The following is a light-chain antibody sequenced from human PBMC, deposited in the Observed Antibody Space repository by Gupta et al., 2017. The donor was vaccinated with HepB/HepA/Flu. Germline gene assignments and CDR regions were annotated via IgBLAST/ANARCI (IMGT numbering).Light chain of an antibody. CDR2: IND. V-gene: IGLV1-44*01. Sequence: QSVLTQPPSVSGTPGQRVTIAGSGASSNIGSNNVNCYQLVPGTAPKLLIAINDQRPLGVSDRFSGSKSGTSASLAISALQSEDEAEYYCAAWDDGLNGYYVFGTGTKVTVL. J-gene: IGLJ1*01. CDR3: AAWDDGLNGYYV. CDR1: SSNIGSNN.